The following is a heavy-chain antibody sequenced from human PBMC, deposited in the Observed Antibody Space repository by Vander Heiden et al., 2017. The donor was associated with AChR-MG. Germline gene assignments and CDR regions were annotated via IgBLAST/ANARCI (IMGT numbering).Heavy chain of an antibody. CDR2: IYWNDDK. CDR1: GFSLTTSGVG. D-gene: IGHD3-9*01. Sequence: QITLKESGPTLVKPTQTLTLTCTFSGFSLTTSGVGVGWIRQPPGKALEWLALIYWNDDKQYNPSLESRLTIAKDTSKNLVVLTMSNVAAVDTATYYCASGATAYYAGGPRFDYWGQGTLVTVSS. J-gene: IGHJ4*02. CDR3: ASGATAYYAGGPRFDY. V-gene: IGHV2-5*01.